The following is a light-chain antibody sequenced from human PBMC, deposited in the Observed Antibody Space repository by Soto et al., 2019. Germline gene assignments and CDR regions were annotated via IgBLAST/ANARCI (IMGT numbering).Light chain of an antibody. CDR1: QSVSSSY. CDR2: GAS. V-gene: IGKV3-20*01. J-gene: IGKJ3*01. CDR3: QQYGSSPLFT. Sequence: EIVLTQSPGTLSLSPGERATLSCRASQSVSSSYLAWYQQKPRQAPRLRIYGASSRATGIPDRFSGSGSGTEFTLTISRLEPEDFAVYYCQQYGSSPLFTCGPGTNVDIK.